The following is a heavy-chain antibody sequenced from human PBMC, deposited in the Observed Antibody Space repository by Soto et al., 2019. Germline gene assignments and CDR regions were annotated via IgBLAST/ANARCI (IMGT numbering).Heavy chain of an antibody. Sequence: ASVKVSCKASGYTFTSYAMHWVRQAPGQRLEWMGWINAGNGNTKYSQKFQGRVTITRDTSASTAYMELSSLRSDDTAVYYCARSRLLWFGEPSPTDYWGQGTLVTVSS. CDR1: GYTFTSYA. D-gene: IGHD3-10*01. J-gene: IGHJ4*02. CDR3: ARSRLLWFGEPSPTDY. V-gene: IGHV1-3*01. CDR2: INAGNGNT.